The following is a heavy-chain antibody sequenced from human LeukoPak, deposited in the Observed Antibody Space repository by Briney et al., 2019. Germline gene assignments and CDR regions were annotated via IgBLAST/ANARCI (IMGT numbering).Heavy chain of an antibody. V-gene: IGHV4-59*08. Sequence: PSETQSLTCTVSGGSISSYYWSWIRQPPGKGLEWIGYIYYSGSTNYNPSLKSQVTISIDTSKNQFSLRLTSVTAADTAVYYCARGEDILTGFSTPLFDYWGQGTLLTVSS. D-gene: IGHD3-9*01. CDR1: GGSISSYY. CDR2: IYYSGST. CDR3: ARGEDILTGFSTPLFDY. J-gene: IGHJ4*02.